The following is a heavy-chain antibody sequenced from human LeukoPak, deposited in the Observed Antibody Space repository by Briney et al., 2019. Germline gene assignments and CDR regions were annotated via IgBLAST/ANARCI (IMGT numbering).Heavy chain of an antibody. V-gene: IGHV1-18*01. D-gene: IGHD3-3*01. J-gene: IGHJ4*02. CDR1: GDTFTSYG. Sequence: GGSLRLSCAASGDTFTSYGISWVRQAPGQGLEWMGWISAYNGNTNYAQKLQGRVTMTTDTSTSTAYMELRSLRSDDTAVYYCARATRFLEWLSIYYFDYWGQGTLVTVSS. CDR2: ISAYNGNT. CDR3: ARATRFLEWLSIYYFDY.